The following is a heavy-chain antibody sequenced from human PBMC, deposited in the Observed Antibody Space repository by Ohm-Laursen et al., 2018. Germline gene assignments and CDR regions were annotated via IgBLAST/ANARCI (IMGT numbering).Heavy chain of an antibody. CDR3: ARDGDCGGDCSDY. V-gene: IGHV4-38-2*02. J-gene: IGHJ4*02. CDR2: IYHSGST. D-gene: IGHD2-21*02. Sequence: SETLSLTCTVSGDSISSGYFWGWIRQPPGKGLEWIGTIYHSGSTYYNPSLKSRVTISVDTSKNQFSLELSSVTAADTAVYYCARDGDCGGDCSDYWGQGTLVTVSS. CDR1: GDSISSGYF.